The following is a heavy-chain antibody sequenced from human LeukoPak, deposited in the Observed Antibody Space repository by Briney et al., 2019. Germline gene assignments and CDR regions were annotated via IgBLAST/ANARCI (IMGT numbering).Heavy chain of an antibody. CDR2: IYYSGST. J-gene: IGHJ5*02. CDR3: ARHATIFDILTGYGNWFDP. Sequence: PSETLSLTCTVSGGSISSYYWSWIRQPPGKGLEWIGYIYYSGSTNYNPSLKSRGTISVDTSKNQFSLKLSSVTAADTAVYYCARHATIFDILTGYGNWFDPWGQGTLVTVSS. D-gene: IGHD3-9*01. V-gene: IGHV4-59*08. CDR1: GGSISSYY.